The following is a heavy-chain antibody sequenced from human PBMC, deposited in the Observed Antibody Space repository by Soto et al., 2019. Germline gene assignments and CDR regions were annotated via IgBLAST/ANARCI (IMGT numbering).Heavy chain of an antibody. CDR2: ISHTGSP. CDR3: ARTYDSSGDFDY. V-gene: IGHV4-39*07. D-gene: IGHD3-22*01. CDR1: GGSISNSDYF. Sequence: PSETLSLTCTVSGGSISNSDYFWAWMRQPPGKGLEWVGTISHTGSPRYNPSLKSRVTISVDTSKNQFSLKLSSVTAADTAVYYCARTYDSSGDFDYWGQGTLVTVSS. J-gene: IGHJ4*02.